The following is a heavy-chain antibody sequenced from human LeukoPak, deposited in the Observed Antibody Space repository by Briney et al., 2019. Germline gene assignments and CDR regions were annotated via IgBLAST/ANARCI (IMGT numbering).Heavy chain of an antibody. J-gene: IGHJ6*02. V-gene: IGHV3-30-3*01. CDR3: ARDYSYAVDV. CDR2: ISYDGTNK. Sequence: PGRSLRLSCAASGFPFTAYAMHWVRQAPGKGLEWVALISYDGTNKFYADSVEGRFTISRDNSKNTLYLQMNSLGADDTAVYYCARDYSYAVDVWGRGTTVTV. CDR1: GFPFTAYA.